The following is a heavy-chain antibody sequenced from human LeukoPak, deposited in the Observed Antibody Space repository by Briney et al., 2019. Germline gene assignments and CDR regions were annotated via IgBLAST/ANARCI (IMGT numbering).Heavy chain of an antibody. J-gene: IGHJ6*02. CDR3: ARDKEVVPDHDYYYYGKDV. D-gene: IGHD2-2*01. CDR1: GGTFSSYA. Sequence: SVKVSCKASGGTFSSYAISWVRQAPGQGLEWMGGIIPIFGTANYAQKFQGRVTITADESTSTAYMELSSLRSEDTAVYYCARDKEVVPDHDYYYYGKDVWGQGTTVTVSS. V-gene: IGHV1-69*01. CDR2: IIPIFGTA.